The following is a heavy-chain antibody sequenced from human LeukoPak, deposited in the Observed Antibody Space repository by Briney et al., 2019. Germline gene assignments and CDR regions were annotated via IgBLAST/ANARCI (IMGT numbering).Heavy chain of an antibody. CDR2: IHHSGSI. D-gene: IGHD3-10*01. CDR3: ARGGDRSFDY. Sequence: PSKTLSLTCAVSGVSISSNLWWTWVRQPPGKGLEWIAEIHHSGSINYNPSLKSRVTISVDKAKNQSSLNLNSVTAADTAVYYCARGGDRSFDYWGQGTLVTVSS. CDR1: GVSISSNLW. V-gene: IGHV4-4*02. J-gene: IGHJ4*02.